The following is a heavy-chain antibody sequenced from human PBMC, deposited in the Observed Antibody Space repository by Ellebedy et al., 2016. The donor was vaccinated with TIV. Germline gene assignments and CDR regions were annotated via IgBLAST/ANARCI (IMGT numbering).Heavy chain of an antibody. V-gene: IGHV3-48*01. D-gene: IGHD3-9*01. Sequence: PGGSLRLSCAASGFTFSSYSMNWVCQAPGKGLEWVSYISSSSSTIYYADSVKGRFTISRDNAKNSLYLQMNSLRAEDTAVYYCARERGVLRYFDWYIYYGMDVWGQGTTVTVSS. CDR1: GFTFSSYS. CDR2: ISSSSSTI. CDR3: ARERGVLRYFDWYIYYGMDV. J-gene: IGHJ6*02.